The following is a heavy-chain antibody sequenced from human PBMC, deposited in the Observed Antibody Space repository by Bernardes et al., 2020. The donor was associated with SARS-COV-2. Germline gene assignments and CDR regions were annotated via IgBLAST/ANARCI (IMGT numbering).Heavy chain of an antibody. CDR3: ARGGSRATWIQLWFSPPFDY. V-gene: IGHV4-39*01. J-gene: IGHJ4*02. CDR2: IYYSGST. CDR1: GGSISSSSYY. D-gene: IGHD5-18*01. Sequence: SETLSLTCTVSGGSISSSSYYWGWIRQPPGKGLEWIGSIYYSGSTYYNPSLKSRVTISVDTSKNQFSLKLSSVTAADTAVYYCARGGSRATWIQLWFSPPFDYWGQGTLVTGSS.